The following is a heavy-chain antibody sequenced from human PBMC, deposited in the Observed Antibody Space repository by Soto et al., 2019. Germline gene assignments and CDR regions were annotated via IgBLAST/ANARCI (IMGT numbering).Heavy chain of an antibody. D-gene: IGHD2-15*01. CDR2: ISYDGTNK. V-gene: IGHV3-30*18. CDR3: AKKAVAYYHYCMDV. CDR1: GFTFSSYG. J-gene: IGHJ6*02. Sequence: QVQLVESGGGVVQPGRSLRLSCAASGFTFSSYGMHWVRQAPGKGLEWVAVISYDGTNKYYADSVKGRFTISRDNSKNTLYLQMNSLRAEDTAVYYCAKKAVAYYHYCMDVWGQGTTVTVSS.